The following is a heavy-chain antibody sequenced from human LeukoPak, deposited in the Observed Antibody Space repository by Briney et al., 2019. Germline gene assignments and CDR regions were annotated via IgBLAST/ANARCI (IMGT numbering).Heavy chain of an antibody. CDR1: GFTFSSYG. CDR3: AKSQWELRWYWFDP. Sequence: GGSLRLSCAASGFTFSSYGMHWVRQAPGKGLEWMAFIRYDGSNKYYADSVKGRFTISRDNSKNTLYLQMNSLRAEDTAVYYCAKSQWELRWYWFDPWGQGTLVTVSS. V-gene: IGHV3-30*02. D-gene: IGHD1-26*01. CDR2: IRYDGSNK. J-gene: IGHJ5*02.